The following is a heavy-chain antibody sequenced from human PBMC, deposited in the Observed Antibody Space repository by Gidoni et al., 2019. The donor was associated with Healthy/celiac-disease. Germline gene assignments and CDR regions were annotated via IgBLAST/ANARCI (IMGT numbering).Heavy chain of an antibody. CDR2: ITPHSGGT. CDR3: AREGRYYGMDV. Sequence: QVQLEQSEAEVKKPGASVKVSGKASGYTFTGYYMHWVRQAPGQGLEWMGGITPHSGGTNYAQKFQCWVTMTRDTSISPAYMELSRLRSDDTAVYYCAREGRYYGMDVWGQGTTVTVSS. CDR1: GYTFTGYY. V-gene: IGHV1-2*04. J-gene: IGHJ6*02.